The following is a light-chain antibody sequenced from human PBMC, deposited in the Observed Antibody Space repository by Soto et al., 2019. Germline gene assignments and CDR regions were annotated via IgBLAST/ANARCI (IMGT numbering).Light chain of an antibody. J-gene: IGLJ2*01. CDR2: EVS. V-gene: IGLV2-18*02. CDR3: SSYAGSNNVV. CDR1: STDFVSYNR. Sequence: QSALTQPPSVSGSPGQSVTISCTGTSTDFVSYNRVSWYQQPPGTAPKLMIYEVSKRPSGVPDRFSGSKSGNTASLTISGLQAADEADYYCSSYAGSNNVVFGGGTKLTVL.